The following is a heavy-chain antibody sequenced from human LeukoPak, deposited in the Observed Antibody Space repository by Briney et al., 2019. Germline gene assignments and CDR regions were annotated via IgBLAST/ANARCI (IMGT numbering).Heavy chain of an antibody. V-gene: IGHV4-30-2*01. Sequence: SETLSLTCTVSGGSISSGGYYWSWIRQPPGKGLEWIGYIYHSGSTYYNPSLKSRVTISVDRSKNQFSLKLSSVTAADTAVYYCARDRGRDGFIDYWGQGTLVTVSS. CDR3: ARDRGRDGFIDY. J-gene: IGHJ4*02. D-gene: IGHD3-10*01. CDR1: GGSISSGGYY. CDR2: IYHSGST.